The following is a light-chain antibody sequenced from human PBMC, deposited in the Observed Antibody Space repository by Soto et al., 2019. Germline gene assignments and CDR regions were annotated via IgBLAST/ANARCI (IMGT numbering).Light chain of an antibody. CDR1: QSISSY. CDR2: GAT. CDR3: QQYIGLWT. Sequence: DIQMTQSPSSLSASIGDRVTITCRASQSISSYLNWYQQKPGKAPMLLIYGATNLQSGVPSRFSGSGSGTEFTLSISSLQPDDLGTYYCQQYIGLWTFGQGTKVDLK. J-gene: IGKJ1*01. V-gene: IGKV1-39*01.